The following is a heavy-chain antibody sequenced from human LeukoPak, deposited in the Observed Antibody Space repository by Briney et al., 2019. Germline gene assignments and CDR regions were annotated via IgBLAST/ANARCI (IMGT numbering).Heavy chain of an antibody. CDR2: IYYSGST. V-gene: IGHV4-59*01. CDR3: ARLSRGPWHFDL. Sequence: PSETLSLTCTVSGDSISSYYWSWIRQPPGKGLEWIGYIYYSGSTNYNPSLKSRVTISVDTSKNQFSLKLSSVTAADTAVYYCARLSRGPWHFDLWGRGTLVTVSS. D-gene: IGHD3-10*01. J-gene: IGHJ2*01. CDR1: GDSISSYY.